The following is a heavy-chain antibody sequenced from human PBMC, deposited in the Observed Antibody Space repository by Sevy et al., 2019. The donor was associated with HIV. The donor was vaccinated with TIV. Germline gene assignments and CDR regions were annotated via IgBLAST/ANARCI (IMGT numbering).Heavy chain of an antibody. Sequence: SETLSLTCTVSGGSISSYYWSWIRQPPGKGLEWIGYIYYSGSTNYNPSLKSRVTISVDTSRNQFSLKLSSVTAADTAVYYCAKFHGRYCSSTSCSPWFDPWGQGTLVTVSS. J-gene: IGHJ5*02. D-gene: IGHD2-2*01. CDR2: IYYSGST. CDR1: GGSISSYY. CDR3: AKFHGRYCSSTSCSPWFDP. V-gene: IGHV4-59*01.